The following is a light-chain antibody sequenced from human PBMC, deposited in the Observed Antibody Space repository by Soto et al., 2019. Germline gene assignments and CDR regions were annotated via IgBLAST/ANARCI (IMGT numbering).Light chain of an antibody. CDR2: DVS. CDR3: HQRRQWTLT. V-gene: IGKV3-11*01. J-gene: IGKJ4*01. Sequence: QAPDPVWFHQCERATPSLRASQSVSYYLAWYQQKPGRAPRLLISDVSNRATGIPARFSGSGSGTDFTLTISSLESEDFAVYCCHQRRQWTLTFGGGTKVEIK. CDR1: QSVSYY.